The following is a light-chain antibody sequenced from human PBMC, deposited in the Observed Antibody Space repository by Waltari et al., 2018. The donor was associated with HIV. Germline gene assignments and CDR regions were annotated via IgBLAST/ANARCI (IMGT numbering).Light chain of an antibody. J-gene: IGLJ2*01. CDR2: DNN. Sequence: QSVLTQPPSVYAAPGQQVTISCSGSSSNIGNNYVSWYQQLPGTAPKLLIYDNNKRPSGIPDRFSGSKSGTSATLGITGLQTGDEADYYCGTWDSSLSAVVFGGGTKLTVL. CDR3: GTWDSSLSAVV. V-gene: IGLV1-51*01. CDR1: SSNIGNNY.